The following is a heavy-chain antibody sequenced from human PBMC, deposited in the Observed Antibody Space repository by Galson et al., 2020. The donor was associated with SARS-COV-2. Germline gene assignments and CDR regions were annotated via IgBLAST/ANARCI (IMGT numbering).Heavy chain of an antibody. CDR2: IVVGSGST. CDR1: GFTFTSSA. V-gene: IGHV1-58*01. CDR3: AADHYWGSGWLRRSFDH. J-gene: IGHJ4*02. Sequence: SVKVSCKASGFTFTSSAVQWVRQARGQRLEWIGWIVVGSGSTNYAQNFQERVTLTSDMSTSTAYMELSSLRSEDTAVYYCAADHYWGSGWLRRSFDHWGQGTLVTVSS. D-gene: IGHD6-19*01.